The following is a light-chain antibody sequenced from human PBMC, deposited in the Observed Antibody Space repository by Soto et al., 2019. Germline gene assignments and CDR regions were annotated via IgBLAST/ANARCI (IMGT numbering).Light chain of an antibody. Sequence: DIQLTQSPSFLSASVGDRVTITCRASQGISSSLAWFQQKPGKAPKLLIYAASTLQSRVPSRFSGSGSGTDFTLTINSLQPEDFATYYCHQVNTYPHTFGQGTKLEIK. CDR2: AAS. CDR3: HQVNTYPHT. CDR1: QGISSS. J-gene: IGKJ2*01. V-gene: IGKV1-9*01.